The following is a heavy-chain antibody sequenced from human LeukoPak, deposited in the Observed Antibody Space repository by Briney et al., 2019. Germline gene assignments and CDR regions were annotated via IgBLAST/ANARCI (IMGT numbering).Heavy chain of an antibody. Sequence: ASVKVSCKASGYTFTSYGISWVRQAPGQGLEWMGWISAYNGNTNYAQKLQGRVTMTTDTSTSTAYMELRSLRSDDTAVYYCARDRIAYYYDSSGFDYWGQGTLVTVSS. CDR1: GYTFTSYG. CDR3: ARDRIAYYYDSSGFDY. J-gene: IGHJ4*02. V-gene: IGHV1-18*01. D-gene: IGHD3-22*01. CDR2: ISAYNGNT.